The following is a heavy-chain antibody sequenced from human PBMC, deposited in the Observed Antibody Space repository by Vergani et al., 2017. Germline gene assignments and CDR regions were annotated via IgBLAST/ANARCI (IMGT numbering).Heavy chain of an antibody. CDR3: ARDPPGIVGVHWFDP. V-gene: IGHV3-30*03. CDR1: GFTSSYYG. Sequence: QVHLVESGGGVVQPGRSLRLSCVVSGFTSSYYGMHWVRQAPGKGLEWVAVISYDGTQKYYADSVKGRFTISRDNSKSTLYLQMNSLRTEDTAVYYCARDPPGIVGVHWFDPWGQGTLVTVSS. J-gene: IGHJ5*02. D-gene: IGHD1-26*01. CDR2: ISYDGTQK.